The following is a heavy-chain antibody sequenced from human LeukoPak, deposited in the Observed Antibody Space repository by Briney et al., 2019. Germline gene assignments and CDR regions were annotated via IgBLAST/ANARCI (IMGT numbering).Heavy chain of an antibody. Sequence: SETLSLTCAVYGGSFSGYYWSWIRQPPGKGLEWIGEINHSGSTNYNPSLKSRVTISVDTSKNQSSLKLSSVTAADTAVYFCARGFRGDNFDYWGQGTLVTVSS. D-gene: IGHD7-27*01. J-gene: IGHJ4*02. CDR2: INHSGST. CDR3: ARGFRGDNFDY. CDR1: GGSFSGYY. V-gene: IGHV4-34*01.